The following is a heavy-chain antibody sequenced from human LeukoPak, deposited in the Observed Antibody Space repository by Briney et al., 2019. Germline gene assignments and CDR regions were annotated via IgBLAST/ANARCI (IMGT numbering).Heavy chain of an antibody. J-gene: IGHJ2*01. CDR1: GLTFSSYS. CDR3: AKEGLITETGYSSGWYGGPGYFDL. CDR2: ISSSSYI. Sequence: GGSLRLSCAASGLTFSSYSMNWVRQAPGKGLEWVSSISSSSYIYYADSVKGRFTISKENAQNSLYLQMKSLRPEATAVYYCAKEGLITETGYSSGWYGGPGYFDLWGRGTLVTVSS. V-gene: IGHV3-21*01. D-gene: IGHD6-19*01.